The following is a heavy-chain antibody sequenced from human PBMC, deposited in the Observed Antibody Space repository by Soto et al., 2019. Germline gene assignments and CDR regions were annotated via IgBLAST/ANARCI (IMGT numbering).Heavy chain of an antibody. Sequence: TSETLSLTCAVSGVSIRNYYWSWIRQPPGRGLEWIGYNHYSGGTNYNPSLKSRVIISLDTSTNQFLLKLSSVTAADTAVYYCARAQGYYYMDVWGQGTTVTVSS. CDR2: NHYSGGT. CDR3: ARAQGYYYMDV. V-gene: IGHV4-59*01. J-gene: IGHJ6*03. CDR1: GVSIRNYY.